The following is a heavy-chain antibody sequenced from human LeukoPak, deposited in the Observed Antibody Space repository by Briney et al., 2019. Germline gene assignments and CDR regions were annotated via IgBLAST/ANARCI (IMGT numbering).Heavy chain of an antibody. V-gene: IGHV3-53*01. CDR1: GFTFSSYG. CDR2: IYSGGST. D-gene: IGHD6-19*01. CDR3: ARDLRAVAGRYYYYGMDV. Sequence: PGGSLRLSCAASGFTFSSYGMHWVRQAPGKGLEWVSVIYSGGSTYYADSVKGRFTISRDNSKNTLYLQMSSLRAEDTAVYYCARDLRAVAGRYYYYGMDVWGQGTTVTVSS. J-gene: IGHJ6*02.